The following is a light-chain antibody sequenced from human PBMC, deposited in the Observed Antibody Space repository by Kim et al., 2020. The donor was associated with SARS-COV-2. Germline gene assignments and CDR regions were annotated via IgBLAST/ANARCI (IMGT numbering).Light chain of an antibody. Sequence: SPVERATLSCRASQSVSTSYLAWDQQKPGQAPRLLIYGASSRATGIPDRFSGSGSGTDFTFSISRLEPEDFAVYYCQQYGSSPLTFGGGTKVDIK. CDR3: QQYGSSPLT. CDR2: GAS. J-gene: IGKJ4*01. V-gene: IGKV3-20*01. CDR1: QSVSTSY.